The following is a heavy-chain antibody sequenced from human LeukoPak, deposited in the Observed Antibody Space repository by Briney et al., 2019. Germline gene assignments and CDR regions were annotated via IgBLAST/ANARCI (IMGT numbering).Heavy chain of an antibody. CDR3: ASDLGIGY. D-gene: IGHD7-27*01. CDR2: INSDGSSI. Sequence: GGSLRLSCAASGFTLSNYWMHWVRQAPEKGLVWVSLINSDGSSISYADSVKGRFTVSRDNAKNTLYLQMTSLRAEDTAMYYCASDLGIGYWGQGTLVTVFS. CDR1: GFTLSNYW. J-gene: IGHJ4*02. V-gene: IGHV3-74*01.